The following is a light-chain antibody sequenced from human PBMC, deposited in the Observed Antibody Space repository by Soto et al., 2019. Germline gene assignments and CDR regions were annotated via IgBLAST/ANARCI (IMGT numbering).Light chain of an antibody. V-gene: IGKV3-20*01. Sequence: EVVLTQSPGTLSLSPGERATLSCRASQSVTINYLAWYQQKPGQAPRLLIYGASTRATGSPDRFSGSGSGADFTLTISRLEAEDFGVYYCQQYGSSPYTFGQGTRLEIK. CDR3: QQYGSSPYT. CDR2: GAS. J-gene: IGKJ2*01. CDR1: QSVTINY.